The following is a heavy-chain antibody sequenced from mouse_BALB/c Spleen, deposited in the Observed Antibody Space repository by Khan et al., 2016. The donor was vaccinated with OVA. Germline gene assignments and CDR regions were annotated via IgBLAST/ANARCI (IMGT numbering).Heavy chain of an antibody. V-gene: IGHV5-6*01. CDR2: ISSDGTYT. CDR3: TSHLTGSFAY. J-gene: IGHJ3*01. D-gene: IGHD4-1*01. CDR1: GFTFSNYG. Sequence: EVALVESGGDLVKPGGSLKLSCAASGFTFSNYGMSWVRQTPDKRLEWVATISSDGTYTYYPDSVKGRFTISRNNAKNTLYLQMSSLKSEDTAMYYCTSHLTGSFAYWGQGTLVTVSA.